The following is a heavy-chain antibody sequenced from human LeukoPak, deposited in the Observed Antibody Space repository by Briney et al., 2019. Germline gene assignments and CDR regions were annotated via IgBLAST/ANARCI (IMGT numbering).Heavy chain of an antibody. CDR2: IYYSGST. J-gene: IGHJ4*02. D-gene: IGHD2-15*01. V-gene: IGHV4-59*08. Sequence: SETLSLTCTVSGGSISSYYWSWIRQPPGKGLEWIGYIYYSGSTNYDPSLKSRVTISVDTSKNQFSLKLSSVTAADTAVYYCARQADMNAFVYWGQGTLVTVSS. CDR3: ARQADMNAFVY. CDR1: GGSISSYY.